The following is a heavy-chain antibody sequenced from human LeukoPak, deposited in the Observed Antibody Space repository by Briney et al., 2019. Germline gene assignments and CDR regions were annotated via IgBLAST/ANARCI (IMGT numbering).Heavy chain of an antibody. CDR3: AKDGYGNYDY. D-gene: IGHD4-11*01. CDR1: GFTFHDYA. J-gene: IGHJ4*02. V-gene: IGHV3-43*02. Sequence: HPGGSLRLSCAASGFTFHDYAMHWVRQVPGKGLELVSLISGHGDSTYYADSVNGRFTISIDNSKDSLYLQMNSLKTEDPAFYYCAKDGYGNYDYWGQGTLVTVSS. CDR2: ISGHGDST.